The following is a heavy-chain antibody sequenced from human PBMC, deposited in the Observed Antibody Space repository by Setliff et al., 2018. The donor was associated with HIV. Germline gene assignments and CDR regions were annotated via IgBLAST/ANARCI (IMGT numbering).Heavy chain of an antibody. V-gene: IGHV4-61*05. J-gene: IGHJ4*02. Sequence: PSETLSLTCTVSGDSISSNNYYWAWIRQSPGKGLEWIGYIHYTGSTTYNPSLKSRVTISVDTSNNQISLRLSSVTAADTAMYYCVRDDYGYNGKGFDYWGPGTLVTVSS. D-gene: IGHD4-17*01. CDR3: VRDDYGYNGKGFDY. CDR2: IHYTGST. CDR1: GDSISSNNYY.